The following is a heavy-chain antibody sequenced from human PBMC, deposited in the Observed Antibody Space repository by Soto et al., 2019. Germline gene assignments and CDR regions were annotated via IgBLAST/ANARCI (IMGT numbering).Heavy chain of an antibody. CDR3: ARGAGSYGYYYYYGMDV. V-gene: IGHV2-70*01. J-gene: IGHJ6*02. CDR2: IDWDDDK. CDR1: GFSLSTSGMC. Sequence: GSGPTLVNPTQTLTLTCTFSGFSLSTSGMCVSWIRQPPGKALEWLALIDWDDDKYYSTSLKTRLTISKDTSKNQVVLTMTNMDPVDTATYYCARGAGSYGYYYYYGMDVWGQGTTVTVSS. D-gene: IGHD3-10*01.